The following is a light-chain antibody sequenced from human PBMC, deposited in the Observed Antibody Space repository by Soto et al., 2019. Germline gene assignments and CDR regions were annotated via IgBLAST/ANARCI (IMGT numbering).Light chain of an antibody. V-gene: IGKV1-6*01. CDR3: LQLYNFSWT. CDR2: RAS. Sequence: TQLTLSPSSLSASFGDRVTITCRASQDIGTELGWFQQKPGRAAKRLFLRASSLQSGDPSRFRGSGSGTDFTLTIGRLQPEVFATYYCLQLYNFSWTSGQGTRG. J-gene: IGKJ1*01. CDR1: QDIGTE.